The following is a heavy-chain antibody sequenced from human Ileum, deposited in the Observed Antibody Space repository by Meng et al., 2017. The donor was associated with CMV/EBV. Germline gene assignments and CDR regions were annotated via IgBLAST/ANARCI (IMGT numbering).Heavy chain of an antibody. Sequence: ASGFSFSTAGMNWVRQAPGKGLEWVSGINKDGTFIAYADSVKGRFIVSRDNARDSLYLQMSSLRVEDTALYYCTRTPAPVTGAFDFWGQGTMVTVSS. CDR3: TRTPAPVTGAFDF. V-gene: IGHV3-21*01. CDR2: INKDGTFI. D-gene: IGHD4-17*01. CDR1: GFSFSTAG. J-gene: IGHJ3*01.